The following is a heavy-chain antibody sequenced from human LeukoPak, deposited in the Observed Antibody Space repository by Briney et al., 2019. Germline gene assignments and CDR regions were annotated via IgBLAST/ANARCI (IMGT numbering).Heavy chain of an antibody. J-gene: IGHJ4*02. CDR2: INPNSGGT. CDR1: GYTFTGYY. D-gene: IGHD3-16*02. Sequence: GASVKVSCKASGYTFTGYYMHWVRQAPGQGLEWMGWINPNSGGTNYAQKFQGRVTMARDTSISTAYMELSRLRSDDTAVYYCASYSGLRLGELSLYLTDYWGQGTLVTVSS. V-gene: IGHV1-2*02. CDR3: ASYSGLRLGELSLYLTDY.